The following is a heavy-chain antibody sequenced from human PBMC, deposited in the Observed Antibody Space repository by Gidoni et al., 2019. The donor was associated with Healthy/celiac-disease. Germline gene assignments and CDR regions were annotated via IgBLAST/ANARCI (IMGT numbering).Heavy chain of an antibody. CDR3: AKEAKKWGRPVVSTGIAVAAHGDYFDY. D-gene: IGHD6-19*01. V-gene: IGHV3-9*01. CDR2: ISWNSGSI. J-gene: IGHJ4*02. CDR1: GFTFDDYA. Sequence: EVQLVESGGGLVQPGRSLRLSCAASGFTFDDYAMHWVRHSPGKGLEWVSGISWNSGSIGYADSVKGRFTISRDNAKNSLYLQMNSLRAEDTALYYCAKEAKKWGRPVVSTGIAVAAHGDYFDYWGQGTLVTVSS.